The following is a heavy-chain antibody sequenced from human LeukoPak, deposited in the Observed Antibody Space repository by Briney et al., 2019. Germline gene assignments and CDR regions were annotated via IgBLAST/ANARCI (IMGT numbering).Heavy chain of an antibody. J-gene: IGHJ4*02. Sequence: QASETLSLTCTVSGGSISSYYWSWIRQPPGKGLEWIGYIYYSGSTNYNPSLKSRVTISVDTSKNQFSLKLSSVTAADTAVYYCARVRGATAFDYWGQGTLVTVSS. CDR3: ARVRGATAFDY. CDR1: GGSISSYY. CDR2: IYYSGST. V-gene: IGHV4-59*01. D-gene: IGHD1-26*01.